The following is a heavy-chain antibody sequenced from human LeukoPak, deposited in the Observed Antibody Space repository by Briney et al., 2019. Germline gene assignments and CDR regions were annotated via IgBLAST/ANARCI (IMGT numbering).Heavy chain of an antibody. V-gene: IGHV4-31*03. J-gene: IGHJ6*02. D-gene: IGHD6-13*01. Sequence: SQTLSLTCTVSGGSISSGGYSWSWIRQHPGKGLEWIGYIYYSGSTYYNPSLKSRVTISVDTSKNQFSLKLSSVTAADTAVYYCASLMARGNSSSWYSYYYYYYGMDVWGQGTTVTVSS. CDR1: GGSISSGGYS. CDR2: IYYSGST. CDR3: ASLMARGNSSSWYSYYYYYYGMDV.